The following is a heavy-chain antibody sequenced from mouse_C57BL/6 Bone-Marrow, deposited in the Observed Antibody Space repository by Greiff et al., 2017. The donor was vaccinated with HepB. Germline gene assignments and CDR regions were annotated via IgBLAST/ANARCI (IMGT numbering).Heavy chain of an antibody. CDR3: ARELNWADYAMDD. CDR2: IYPGSGST. D-gene: IGHD4-1*02. Sequence: QVQLKQPGAELVKPGASVKMSCKASGYTFTSYWITWVKQRPGQGLEWIGDIYPGSGSTNYNEKFKSKATLTVDTSSSTAYMQLSSLTSEDSAVYYCARELNWADYAMDDWGQGTSVTVSS. CDR1: GYTFTSYW. V-gene: IGHV1-55*01. J-gene: IGHJ4*01.